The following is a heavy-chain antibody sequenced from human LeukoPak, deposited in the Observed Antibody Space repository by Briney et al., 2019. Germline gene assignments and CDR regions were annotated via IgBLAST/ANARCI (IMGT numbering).Heavy chain of an antibody. CDR2: ISAHNGNT. D-gene: IGHD4-17*01. J-gene: IGHJ4*02. CDR1: GYTFTSYG. Sequence: GASVKVSCKASGYTFTSYGISWVRQGPGQGLEWLGWISAHNGNTNYAQKLQGRVTMTTDTSTSTAYMELRSLRSDDTAVYYCAREDYGDYAGDYWGQGTLVTVSS. V-gene: IGHV1-18*01. CDR3: AREDYGDYAGDY.